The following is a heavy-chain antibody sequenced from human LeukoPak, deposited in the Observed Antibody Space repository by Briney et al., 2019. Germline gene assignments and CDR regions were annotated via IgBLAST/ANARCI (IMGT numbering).Heavy chain of an antibody. Sequence: SETLSLTCAVYGGSFSGYYWIGIRQPPGKGLEWIGEINHSGSTNYNPSLKSRVTISVDTSKNQFSLKLSSVTAADTAVYYCARGNTSIKYFQHWGQGTLVTVSS. CDR1: GGSFSGYY. CDR3: ARGNTSIKYFQH. V-gene: IGHV4-34*01. D-gene: IGHD5-18*01. J-gene: IGHJ1*01. CDR2: INHSGST.